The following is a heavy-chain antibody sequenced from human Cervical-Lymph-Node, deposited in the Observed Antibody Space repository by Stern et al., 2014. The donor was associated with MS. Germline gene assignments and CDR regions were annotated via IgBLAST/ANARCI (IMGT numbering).Heavy chain of an antibody. V-gene: IGHV4-31*03. CDR3: ARESLSYSSSWYFDY. CDR1: GGSISSGGYY. Sequence: VQLLESGPGLVKPSQTLSLTCTVSGGSISSGGYYWSWIRQHPGKGLEWIGYIYYSGSTYYNPSLKSRVTMSVDTSKNQFSLKLSSVTAADTAVYYCARESLSYSSSWYFDYWGQGTLVTVSS. CDR2: IYYSGST. J-gene: IGHJ4*02. D-gene: IGHD6-13*01.